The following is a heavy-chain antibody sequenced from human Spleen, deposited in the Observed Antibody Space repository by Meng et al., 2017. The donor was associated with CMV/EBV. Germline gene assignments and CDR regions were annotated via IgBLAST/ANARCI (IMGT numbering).Heavy chain of an antibody. V-gene: IGHV3-48*03. CDR3: ARGGRRRHYDFWSGYYTPYYFDY. D-gene: IGHD3-3*01. Sequence: GESLKISCAASGFTFSSYEMNWVRQAPGKGLEWVSYISSSGSTIYYADSVKGRFTISRDNAKNSLYLQMNSLRAEDTAVYYCARGGRRRHYDFWSGYYTPYYFDYWGQGTLVTVSS. CDR2: ISSSGSTI. CDR1: GFTFSSYE. J-gene: IGHJ4*02.